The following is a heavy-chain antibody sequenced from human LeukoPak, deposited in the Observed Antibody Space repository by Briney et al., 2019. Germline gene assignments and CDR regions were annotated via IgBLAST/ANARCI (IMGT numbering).Heavy chain of an antibody. D-gene: IGHD3-10*01. V-gene: IGHV1-18*01. Sequence: AASVKVSCKGSGYTFTDYGITWVRQAPGQGLEWMGCISAYNGNTNYAQKFQGRVTITTDTSTSTASMELRGLRSNDTAVYYCARGGEVGSQDRVYYYEMDVWGEGTTVTVSS. CDR1: GYTFTDYG. CDR3: ARGGEVGSQDRVYYYEMDV. CDR2: ISAYNGNT. J-gene: IGHJ6*04.